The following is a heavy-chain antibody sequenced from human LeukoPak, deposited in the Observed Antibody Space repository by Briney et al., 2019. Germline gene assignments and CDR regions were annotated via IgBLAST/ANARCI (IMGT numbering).Heavy chain of an antibody. V-gene: IGHV3-21*01. J-gene: IGHJ3*02. CDR2: TSSSSSYI. CDR1: GFTFSSYS. CDR3: ARGVSDYDAFDI. Sequence: GGSLRLSCAASGFTFSSYSMNWVRQAPGKGLEWVSSTSSSSSYIYYADSVKGRFTISRDNAKNSLYLQMNSLRAEDTAVYYCARGVSDYDAFDIWGQGTMVTVSS. D-gene: IGHD4-17*01.